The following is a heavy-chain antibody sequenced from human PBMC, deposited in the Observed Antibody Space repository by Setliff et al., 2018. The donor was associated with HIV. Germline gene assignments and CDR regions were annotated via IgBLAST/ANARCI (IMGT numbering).Heavy chain of an antibody. Sequence: SETLSLTCTVSGGSISNSRYYWSWIRQPPGKGLEWIGSIYYSGSTYYNPSLKSRVTISVDTSKDQFSLKLSSVTAADAAVYYCASRVYYYDSSGYLREEGFVPWGQGTLVTVSS. J-gene: IGHJ5*02. V-gene: IGHV4-39*01. CDR2: IYYSGST. CDR1: GGSISNSRYY. D-gene: IGHD3-22*01. CDR3: ASRVYYYDSSGYLREEGFVP.